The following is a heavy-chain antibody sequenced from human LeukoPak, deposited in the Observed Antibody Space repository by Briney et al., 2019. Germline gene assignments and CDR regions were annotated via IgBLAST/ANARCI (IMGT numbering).Heavy chain of an antibody. CDR3: ARGITGTLYYYYYGVDV. CDR1: GYTFTSYG. Sequence: GASVKVSCKASGYTFTSYGISWVRQAPGHGLEWMGWISAYNGNTHYAQKLQGRVTMTTDTSTSTAYMELRSLRSDDTAVYYCARGITGTLYYYYYGVDVWGQGTTVTVSS. CDR2: ISAYNGNT. D-gene: IGHD1-20*01. V-gene: IGHV1-18*01. J-gene: IGHJ6*02.